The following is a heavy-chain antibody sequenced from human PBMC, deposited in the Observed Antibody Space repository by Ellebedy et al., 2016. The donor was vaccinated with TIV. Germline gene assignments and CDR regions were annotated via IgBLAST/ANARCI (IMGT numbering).Heavy chain of an antibody. D-gene: IGHD2-2*01. Sequence: SETLSLXXTVSGGSISSGGYYWSWIRQHPGKGLEWIGYIYYSGSTYYNPSLKSRVTISVDTSKNQFSLKLSSVTAADTAVYYCARVPYQLLSYGWFDPWGQGTLVTVSS. CDR2: IYYSGST. CDR3: ARVPYQLLSYGWFDP. V-gene: IGHV4-31*03. CDR1: GGSISSGGYY. J-gene: IGHJ5*02.